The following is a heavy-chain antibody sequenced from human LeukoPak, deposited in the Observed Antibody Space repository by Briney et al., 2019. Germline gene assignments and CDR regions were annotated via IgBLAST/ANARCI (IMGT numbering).Heavy chain of an antibody. Sequence: GGSLRLSCAASGFTFSSYWMSWVRQAPGKGLEWVANIKQDGSEKYYVDSVKGRFTISRDNAKNSLYLQMNSLRAEDTAVYYCAKGRGGVSSGLHLFFDYWGQGTLVTVSS. D-gene: IGHD6-19*01. V-gene: IGHV3-7*01. CDR1: GFTFSSYW. CDR2: IKQDGSEK. CDR3: AKGRGGVSSGLHLFFDY. J-gene: IGHJ4*02.